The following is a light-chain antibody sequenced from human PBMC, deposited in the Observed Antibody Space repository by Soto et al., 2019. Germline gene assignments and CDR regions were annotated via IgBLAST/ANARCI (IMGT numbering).Light chain of an antibody. V-gene: IGLV1-44*01. J-gene: IGLJ2*01. CDR2: SNN. CDR3: AAWDDSLNGQVV. CDR1: SSNIGSNT. Sequence: QSVLTQPHSASGPPGQRVTISCSGSSSNIGSNTVNWYQQLPGTAPKLLIYSNNQRPSGVPDRFSGSKSGTSASLAISGLQSEDEADYYCAAWDDSLNGQVVFGGGTKVTVL.